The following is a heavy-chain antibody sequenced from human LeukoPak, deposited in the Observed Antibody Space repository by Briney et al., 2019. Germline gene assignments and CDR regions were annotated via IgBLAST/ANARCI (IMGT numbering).Heavy chain of an antibody. CDR3: ARDRRYYDILTGQGNYYYYYGMDV. CDR1: GFTFSRYS. J-gene: IGHJ6*02. CDR2: ISSSSSYI. V-gene: IGHV3-21*01. Sequence: PGGSLRLSCAASGFTFSRYSMNWVRQAPGKGLEWVSSISSSSSYIYYADSVKGRFTISRDNAKNSLYLQMNSLRAEDTAVYYCARDRRYYDILTGQGNYYYYYGMDVWGQGTTVTVSS. D-gene: IGHD3-9*01.